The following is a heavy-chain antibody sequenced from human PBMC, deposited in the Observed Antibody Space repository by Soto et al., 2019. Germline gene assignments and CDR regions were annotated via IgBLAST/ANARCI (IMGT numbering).Heavy chain of an antibody. CDR1: GYTFTSYG. Sequence: ASVKVSCKASGYTFTSYGISLVRQAPGQGLEWMGWISAYNGNTNYAQKLQGRVTMTTDTSTSTAYMELRSLRSDDTAVYYCARPNYYGSNYYYMDVWGKGTTVTVSS. V-gene: IGHV1-18*01. J-gene: IGHJ6*03. D-gene: IGHD3-10*01. CDR3: ARPNYYGSNYYYMDV. CDR2: ISAYNGNT.